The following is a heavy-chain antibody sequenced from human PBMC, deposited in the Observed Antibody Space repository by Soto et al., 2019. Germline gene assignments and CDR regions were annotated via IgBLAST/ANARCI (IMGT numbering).Heavy chain of an antibody. D-gene: IGHD4-17*01. CDR1: GFTFGDRY. CDR3: ARNTKSAAGADYYGLDV. J-gene: IGHJ6*02. Sequence: QGQLVESGGDLVRPVGSLRLSCATSGFTFGDRYMSWIRQAPGKGLEWVSYISSSGFTIYYADSVKGRFTISRDNANDSLYLKMNSLRAEDTAVYYCARNTKSAAGADYYGLDVWGHGTTVIVSS. V-gene: IGHV3-11*01. CDR2: ISSSGFTI.